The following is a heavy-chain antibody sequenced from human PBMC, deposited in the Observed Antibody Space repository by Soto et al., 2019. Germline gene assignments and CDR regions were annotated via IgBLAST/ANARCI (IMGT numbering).Heavy chain of an antibody. Sequence: GGSLRLSCAASGFTFSSYSMNWVRQAPGKGLEWVSYISSSSSTIYYADSVKGRFTISRDNAKNSLYLQMNSLRDDDTAVYYCARDDYGGNSEYFQHWGQGTLVTVSS. J-gene: IGHJ1*01. CDR3: ARDDYGGNSEYFQH. D-gene: IGHD4-17*01. V-gene: IGHV3-48*02. CDR1: GFTFSSYS. CDR2: ISSSSSTI.